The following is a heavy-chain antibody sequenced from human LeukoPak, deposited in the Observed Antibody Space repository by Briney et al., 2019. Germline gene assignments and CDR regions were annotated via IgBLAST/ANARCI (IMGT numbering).Heavy chain of an antibody. J-gene: IGHJ6*02. CDR2: INPNSGGT. Sequence: GASVKVSCKASGYTFTGYYMHWVRQAPGQGLEWMGWINPNSGGTNYAQKFQGRVTMTRDTSISTAYMELSRLRSDDTVVYYCARDSNLYYDFWSGYGYYYYGMDVWGQGTTVTVSS. D-gene: IGHD3-3*01. CDR3: ARDSNLYYDFWSGYGYYYYGMDV. CDR1: GYTFTGYY. V-gene: IGHV1-2*02.